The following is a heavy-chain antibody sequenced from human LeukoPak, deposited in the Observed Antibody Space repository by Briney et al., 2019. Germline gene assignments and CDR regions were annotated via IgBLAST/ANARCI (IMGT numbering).Heavy chain of an antibody. CDR3: ARGRATVVSYWYFDL. CDR2: INHSGST. CDR1: GGSSSGYY. V-gene: IGHV4-34*01. J-gene: IGHJ2*01. Sequence: PSETLSFTCAVYGGSSSGYYWSWIRQPPGKGLEWIGEINHSGSTNYNPSLKSRVTISVDTSKNQFSLKLSSVTAADTAVYYCARGRATVVSYWYFDLWGRGTLVTVSS. D-gene: IGHD4-23*01.